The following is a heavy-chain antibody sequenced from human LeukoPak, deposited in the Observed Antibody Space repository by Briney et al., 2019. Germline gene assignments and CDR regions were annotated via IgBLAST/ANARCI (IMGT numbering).Heavy chain of an antibody. J-gene: IGHJ3*02. V-gene: IGHV1-69*13. CDR3: ARGIAARVDAFDI. Sequence: ASVKVSCKASGGTFSSYAISWVRQAPGQGLEWMGGIIPIFGTASYAQKFQGRVTITADESTSTAYMELSSLRSEDTAVYYCARGIAARVDAFDIWGQGTMVTVSS. D-gene: IGHD6-6*01. CDR1: GGTFSSYA. CDR2: IIPIFGTA.